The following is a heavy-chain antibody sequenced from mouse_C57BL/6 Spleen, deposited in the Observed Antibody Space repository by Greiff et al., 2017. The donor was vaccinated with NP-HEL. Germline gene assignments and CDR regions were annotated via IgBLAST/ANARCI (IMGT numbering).Heavy chain of an antibody. V-gene: IGHV1-82*01. Sequence: QVQLQQSGPELVKPGASVKISCKASGYAFSSSWMNWVKQRPGKGLEWIGRIYPGDGDTNYNAKFKGKATLTADKSSSTAYMQLSSLTSEDSAVYFCARNSSGYGYYAMDYWGQGTSVTVSS. CDR3: ARNSSGYGYYAMDY. D-gene: IGHD3-2*02. CDR2: IYPGDGDT. J-gene: IGHJ4*01. CDR1: GYAFSSSW.